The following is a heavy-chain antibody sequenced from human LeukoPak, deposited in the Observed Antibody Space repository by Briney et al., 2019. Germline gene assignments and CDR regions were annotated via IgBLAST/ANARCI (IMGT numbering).Heavy chain of an antibody. CDR2: ISGSGGST. CDR3: AKKLGYCGGGSCYANFDY. V-gene: IGHV3-23*01. J-gene: IGHJ4*02. Sequence: GGSLRLSCAASGFTFSSYPMGWVRQAPGKGLEWVSAISGSGGSTYYADSVKGRFTISRDNSKNTLYLQMNSLRAEDTAVYYCAKKLGYCGGGSCYANFDYWGQGTLVTVSS. D-gene: IGHD2-15*01. CDR1: GFTFSSYP.